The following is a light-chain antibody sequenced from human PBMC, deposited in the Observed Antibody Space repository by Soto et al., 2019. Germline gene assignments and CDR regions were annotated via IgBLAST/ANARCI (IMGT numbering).Light chain of an antibody. V-gene: IGKV3-20*01. J-gene: IGKJ1*01. CDR2: GAS. CDR1: QSVYINS. Sequence: EIVLTQSPGTLSLSPGERATLSCRASQSVYINSLAWYQQKPGQPPRLLIYGASTRASAVPDRFNGSGSGADFALTITRLEPEDFAVYYCQQYGSSGTFGQGTKVEIK. CDR3: QQYGSSGT.